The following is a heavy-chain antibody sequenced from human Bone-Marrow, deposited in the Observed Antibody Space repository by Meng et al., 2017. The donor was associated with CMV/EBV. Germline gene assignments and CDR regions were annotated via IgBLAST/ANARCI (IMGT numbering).Heavy chain of an antibody. CDR3: ARYLDGWPSGGGGYSFDY. CDR1: GDSISSGNHY. J-gene: IGHJ4*02. V-gene: IGHV4-30-4*08. Sequence: SETLSLTCTVSGDSISSGNHYWSWIRQPPGKGLEWIGYIHYSGATYYNPSLKSRVTISVNTSKNQFSLKLISVTAADTAVYSCARYLDGWPSGGGGYSFDYWGQGTLVTVSS. CDR2: IHYSGAT. D-gene: IGHD3-10*01.